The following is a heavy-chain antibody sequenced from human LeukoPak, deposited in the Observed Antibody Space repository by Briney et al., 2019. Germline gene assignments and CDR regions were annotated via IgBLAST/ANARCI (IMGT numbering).Heavy chain of an antibody. D-gene: IGHD4-23*01. CDR2: ISSNGGST. J-gene: IGHJ4*02. CDR3: VKDGATVVTVFDY. CDR1: GFTFSSYA. Sequence: PGGSLRLSCATSGFTFSSYAMSWVRQAPGKGLEYVSAISSNGGSTYYADSVKGRFTISRDNSKNTLYLQMSSLRAEDTAVYYCVKDGATVVTVFDYWGQGTLVTVSS. V-gene: IGHV3-64D*09.